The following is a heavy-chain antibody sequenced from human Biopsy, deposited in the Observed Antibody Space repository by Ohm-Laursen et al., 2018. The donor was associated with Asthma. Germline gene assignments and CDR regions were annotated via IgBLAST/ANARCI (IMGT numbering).Heavy chain of an antibody. Sequence: SLRLSCAASGFVFRSHAMHWVRKAPGKGLEWVSFIWYDGRKKTYADSVKGRFTISRDNSKNTLYLQMNSLRAEDTAVYYCARKIAARGGMGVWGQGTTVTVSS. CDR2: IWYDGRKK. CDR1: GFVFRSHA. V-gene: IGHV3-33*08. D-gene: IGHD6-6*01. CDR3: ARKIAARGGMGV. J-gene: IGHJ6*02.